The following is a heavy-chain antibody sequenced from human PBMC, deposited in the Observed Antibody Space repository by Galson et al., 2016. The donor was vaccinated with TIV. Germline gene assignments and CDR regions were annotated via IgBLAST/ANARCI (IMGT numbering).Heavy chain of an antibody. D-gene: IGHD1/OR15-1a*01. J-gene: IGHJ4*02. V-gene: IGHV1-18*01. CDR2: IGTYNGDR. Sequence: SVKVSCKASGYAFTNYGISWVRQAPGQGLEWMGWIGTYNGDRRYAQKFQDRDTMTTDTSTSTAYLEVRSLRSDDTAVYYCARDVRGTWTNMGQWGQGTLVTVSS. CDR1: GYAFTNYG. CDR3: ARDVRGTWTNMGQ.